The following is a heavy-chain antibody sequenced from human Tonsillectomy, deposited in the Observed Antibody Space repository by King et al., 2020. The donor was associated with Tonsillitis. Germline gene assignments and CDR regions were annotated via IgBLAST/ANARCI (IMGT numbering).Heavy chain of an antibody. CDR1: GFTVSFNY. CDR3: ARDPAAAAIFDY. D-gene: IGHD6-13*01. CDR2: IYTGGST. Sequence: VQLVESGGGLVQPGGSLRLSCAASGFTVSFNYMSCVRQAPGKGLEWVSVIYTGGSTYYADSVKGRFTISRDNSKNTLYLQMNSLRAEDTAVYYCARDPAAAAIFDYWGQGTLVTVSS. V-gene: IGHV3-66*01. J-gene: IGHJ4*02.